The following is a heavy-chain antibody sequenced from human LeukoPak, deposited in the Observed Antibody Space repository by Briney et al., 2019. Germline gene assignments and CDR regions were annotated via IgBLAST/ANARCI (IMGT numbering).Heavy chain of an antibody. CDR2: IIPILGIA. Sequence: GASXXVSCKASGGTFSSYTISWVGQAPGQGREWMGRIIPILGIANYAQKFQGRVTITADKSTSTAYMELSSLRSEDTAVYYCASSTGDPFRNYWGQGTLVTVSS. CDR1: GGTFSSYT. CDR3: ASSTGDPFRNY. V-gene: IGHV1-69*02. D-gene: IGHD7-27*01. J-gene: IGHJ4*02.